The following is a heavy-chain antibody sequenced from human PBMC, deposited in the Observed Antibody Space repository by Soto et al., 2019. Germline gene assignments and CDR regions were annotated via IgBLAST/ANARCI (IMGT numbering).Heavy chain of an antibody. D-gene: IGHD2-15*01. V-gene: IGHV3-23*01. Sequence: PGGSLRLSCAASGFTFSSYAMSWVRQAPGKGLEWVSAISGSGGSTYYADSVKGRFTIPRDNSKNTLYLQMNSLRAEDTAVYYCAKGFYWGGGSLDAFDIWGQGTMVTVSS. J-gene: IGHJ3*02. CDR1: GFTFSSYA. CDR3: AKGFYWGGGSLDAFDI. CDR2: ISGSGGST.